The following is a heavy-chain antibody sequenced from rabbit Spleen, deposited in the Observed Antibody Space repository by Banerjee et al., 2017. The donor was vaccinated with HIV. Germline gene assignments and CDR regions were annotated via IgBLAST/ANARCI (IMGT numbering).Heavy chain of an antibody. CDR2: IYGGSSGSS. V-gene: IGHV1S45*01. CDR1: GFTISSSDY. CDR3: ARDTATSFSSYGMDL. J-gene: IGHJ6*01. D-gene: IGHD1-1*01. Sequence: QEQLEESGGDLVKPEGSLTLTCTASGFTISSSDYMCWVRQAPGKGLEWIGCIYGGSSGSSVYASWAKGRFTISKTSSTTVTLQMTSLTAADTATYFCARDTATSFSSYGMDLWGPGTLVTVS.